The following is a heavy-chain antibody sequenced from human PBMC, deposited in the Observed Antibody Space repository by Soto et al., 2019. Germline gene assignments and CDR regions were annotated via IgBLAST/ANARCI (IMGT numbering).Heavy chain of an antibody. CDR2: IYYSGST. CDR3: ARGFLGPLIVATSKYTFDY. D-gene: IGHD5-12*01. CDR1: GGSVSSGSYY. Sequence: SETLSLTCTVSGGSVSSGSYYWSWIRQPPGKGLEWIGYIYYSGSTNYNPSLKSRVTISVDTSKNQFSLKLSSVTAADTAVYYCARGFLGPLIVATSKYTFDYWGQGTLVTVSS. V-gene: IGHV4-61*01. J-gene: IGHJ4*02.